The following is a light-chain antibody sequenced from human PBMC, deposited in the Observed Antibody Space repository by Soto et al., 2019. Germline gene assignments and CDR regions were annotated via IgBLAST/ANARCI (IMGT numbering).Light chain of an antibody. CDR3: QQYNNWPPIS. J-gene: IGKJ5*01. V-gene: IGKV3-15*01. CDR2: RAS. Sequence: ETVMTQSPDTLSLSPGESATLSCRASQSVSSNLAWYQWRPGQAPRLLIYRASTRAPGIPARFSGSGSGTDFTRTVAGLQSEDFTVYYCQQYNNWPPISFGHGTRLDIK. CDR1: QSVSSN.